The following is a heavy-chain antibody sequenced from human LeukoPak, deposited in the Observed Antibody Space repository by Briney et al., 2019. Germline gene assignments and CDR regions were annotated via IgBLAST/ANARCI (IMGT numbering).Heavy chain of an antibody. D-gene: IGHD6-19*01. J-gene: IGHJ4*02. CDR2: ISWNSGTI. V-gene: IGHV3-9*01. CDR1: GFIFNNYA. Sequence: GGSLRLSCAGSGFIFNNYAMHWVRQPPGKGLEWVSGISWNSGTIDYADSVRGRFTISRDNAKNSLYLQVDSLRVEDTAFYYCAKDNRRHYTSGPNPDSLHWGQGALVTVSS. CDR3: AKDNRRHYTSGPNPDSLH.